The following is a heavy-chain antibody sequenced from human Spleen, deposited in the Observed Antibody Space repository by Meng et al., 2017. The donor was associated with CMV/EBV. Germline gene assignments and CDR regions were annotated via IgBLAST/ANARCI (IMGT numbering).Heavy chain of an antibody. V-gene: IGHV4-30-4*08. D-gene: IGHD2-2*01. J-gene: IGHJ5*02. CDR3: ARVPAAIRWFDP. Sequence: LSAGSIMSGAYYWSWLRQPPGKGLEWIGYIYYSGSTYYNPSLKSRVTISVDTSKNQFSLKLSSVTAADTAVYYCARVPAAIRWFDPWGQGTLVTVSS. CDR1: AGSIMSGAYY. CDR2: IYYSGST.